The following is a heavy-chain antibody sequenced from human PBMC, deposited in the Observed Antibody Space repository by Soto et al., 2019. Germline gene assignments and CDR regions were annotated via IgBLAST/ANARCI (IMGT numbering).Heavy chain of an antibody. J-gene: IGHJ6*02. V-gene: IGHV1-2*02. D-gene: IGHD3-22*01. Sequence: ASVKVSCKASGYTFTGYYMHWVRQAPGQGLEWMGWIDPNSGGTNYAQKFQGRVTMTRDTSISTAYMELSRLRSDDTAVYYCARDRYYYDSSGYYVVSVYGMDVWGQGTTVTVSS. CDR1: GYTFTGYY. CDR2: IDPNSGGT. CDR3: ARDRYYYDSSGYYVVSVYGMDV.